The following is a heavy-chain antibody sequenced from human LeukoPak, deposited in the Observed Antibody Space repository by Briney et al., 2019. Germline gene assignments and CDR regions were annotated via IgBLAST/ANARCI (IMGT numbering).Heavy chain of an antibody. V-gene: IGHV4-39*01. CDR1: GYSISSISSTYY. CDR2: IYHSGST. Sequence: SETLSLTCTVSGYSISSISSTYYWGWVRQSPGKGLEWIGSIYHSGSTYYNPSLKSRVTISVDTSKNQFSLKLSSVTAADTAVYYCARHHYYYYYMDVWGKGTTVTVSS. J-gene: IGHJ6*03. CDR3: ARHHYYYYYMDV.